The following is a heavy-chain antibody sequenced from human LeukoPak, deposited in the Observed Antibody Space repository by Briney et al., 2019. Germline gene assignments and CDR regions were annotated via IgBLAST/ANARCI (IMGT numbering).Heavy chain of an antibody. CDR3: ARGYSSSSWSLFDY. V-gene: IGHV3-30-3*01. Sequence: GRSLRLSCAASGFTFSSYAMHWVRQAPGKGLEGVAVISYDGSNKYYADSVKGRFTISRDNSKNTLYLQMNSLRAEDTAVYYCARGYSSSSWSLFDYWGQGTLVTVSS. J-gene: IGHJ4*02. CDR2: ISYDGSNK. CDR1: GFTFSSYA. D-gene: IGHD6-6*01.